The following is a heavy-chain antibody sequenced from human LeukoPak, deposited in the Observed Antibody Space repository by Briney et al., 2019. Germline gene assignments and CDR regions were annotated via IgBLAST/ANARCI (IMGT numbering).Heavy chain of an antibody. CDR2: IWYDGSNK. CDR3: ARSQGAGGLLLYYYYGMDV. Sequence: GGSLRLSCAASGFTFSSYWMHWVRQVPGKGLEWVAVIWYDGSNKYYADSVKGRFTISRDNSKNTLYLQMNSLRAEDTAVYYCARSQGAGGLLLYYYYGMDVWGEGTTVTVSS. J-gene: IGHJ6*04. CDR1: GFTFSSYW. V-gene: IGHV3-33*08. D-gene: IGHD2-15*01.